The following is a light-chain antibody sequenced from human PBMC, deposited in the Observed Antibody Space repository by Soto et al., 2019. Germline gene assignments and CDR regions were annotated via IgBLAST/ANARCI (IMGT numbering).Light chain of an antibody. J-gene: IGKJ1*01. CDR3: QQYGSSPQT. Sequence: EIVLTQSPGTLSLSPGERATLSCRASQSVSSSYLAWYQQTPGQAPRLLIYGASSRATGIPDRFSGSGSGTDSTLTISRLEPEDFAVYYCQQYGSSPQTFGQGTKVEIK. CDR2: GAS. V-gene: IGKV3-20*01. CDR1: QSVSSSY.